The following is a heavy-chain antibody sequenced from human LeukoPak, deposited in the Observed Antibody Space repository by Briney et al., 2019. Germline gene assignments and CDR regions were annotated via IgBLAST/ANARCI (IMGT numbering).Heavy chain of an antibody. Sequence: GSLRLSCVASGFTFITYAMSWVRQAPGKGLEWVSSISGSGGSTYYADSVKGRFTISRDNSKNTLYLQMNSLRAEDTAVYYCARDAFDIWGQGTMVTVSS. CDR1: GFTFITYA. CDR3: ARDAFDI. J-gene: IGHJ3*02. V-gene: IGHV3-23*01. CDR2: ISGSGGST.